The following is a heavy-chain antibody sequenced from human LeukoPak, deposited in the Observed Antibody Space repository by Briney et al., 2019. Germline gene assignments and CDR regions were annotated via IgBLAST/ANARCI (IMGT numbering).Heavy chain of an antibody. V-gene: IGHV2-5*02. Sequence: SGPTLVKPTQTLTLTCSFSGFSLSTSGVGVGWIRQPPGKALEWLSLIYWDDDKRYSPSLKSRLTITKDTSKKQVVLTMTNMDPVDTATYFCAHGREMGGAVRVPGIFDYWGQGILVTVSS. CDR1: GFSLSTSGVG. D-gene: IGHD3-10*01. CDR2: IYWDDDK. CDR3: AHGREMGGAVRVPGIFDY. J-gene: IGHJ4*02.